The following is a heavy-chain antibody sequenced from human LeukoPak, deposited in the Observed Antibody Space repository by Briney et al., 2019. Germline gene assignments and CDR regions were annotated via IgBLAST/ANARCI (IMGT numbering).Heavy chain of an antibody. CDR3: ARAEWSLGGHDAFDI. CDR1: GYTFTGYY. D-gene: IGHD3-3*01. V-gene: IGHV1-46*01. CDR2: INPTGGST. J-gene: IGHJ3*02. Sequence: ASVKVSCKASGYTFTGYYMHWVRQAPGQGLEWMGIINPTGGSTIYAQRFQGRVTMTRDKSTSSVYMDLSTLTSEDTAVYYCARAEWSLGGHDAFDIWGQGTMVTVS.